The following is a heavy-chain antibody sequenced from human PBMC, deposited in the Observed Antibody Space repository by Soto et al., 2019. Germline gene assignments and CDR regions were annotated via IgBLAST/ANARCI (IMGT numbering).Heavy chain of an antibody. CDR3: ATFVGIAGTTGFDY. D-gene: IGHD1-7*01. V-gene: IGHV3-74*01. CDR1: GCRLSDYW. CDR2: ISVDGSNT. J-gene: IGHJ4*02. Sequence: GGSLRLSCAASGCRLSDYWMHWVRQVPGKGLLWVSRISVDGSNTYYADSVKGRFTISRDNSKNTLYLQMNSLRAEDTAVYYCATFVGIAGTTGFDYWGQGTLVTVSS.